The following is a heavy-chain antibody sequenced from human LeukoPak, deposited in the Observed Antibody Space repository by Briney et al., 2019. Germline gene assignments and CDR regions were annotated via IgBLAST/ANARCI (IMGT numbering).Heavy chain of an antibody. Sequence: PGGSLRLSCAASGFTFSSYGMHWVRQAPGKGLEWVAVIWYDGSKKYYADSVKGRFTISRDNSKNTLYLQMNSLRAEDTAVYYCARAWCSSTSCYEIDYWGQGTLVTVSS. J-gene: IGHJ4*02. D-gene: IGHD2-2*01. CDR3: ARAWCSSTSCYEIDY. V-gene: IGHV3-33*01. CDR1: GFTFSSYG. CDR2: IWYDGSKK.